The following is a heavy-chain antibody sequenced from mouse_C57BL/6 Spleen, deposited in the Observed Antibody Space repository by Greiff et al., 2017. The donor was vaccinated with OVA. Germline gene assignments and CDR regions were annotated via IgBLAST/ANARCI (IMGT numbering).Heavy chain of an antibody. Sequence: VQLQQSGAELMKPGASVKLSCKATGYTFTGYWIEWVKQRPGHGLEWIGNINPSNGGTNYNEKFKSKATLTVDKSSSTAYMQLSSLTSEDSAVYYCARDDYDAYFDVWGTGTTVTVSS. CDR3: ARDDYDAYFDV. V-gene: IGHV1-53*01. D-gene: IGHD2-4*01. J-gene: IGHJ1*03. CDR1: GYTFTGYW. CDR2: INPSNGGT.